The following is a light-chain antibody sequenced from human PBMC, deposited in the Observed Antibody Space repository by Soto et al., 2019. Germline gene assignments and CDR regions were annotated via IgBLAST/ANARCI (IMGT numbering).Light chain of an antibody. CDR1: EDIRTS. V-gene: IGKV1-33*01. J-gene: IGKJ3*01. CDR2: GAS. Sequence: DIQMTQSPSSLSASVGARVSITCQASEDIRTSLSWFQHKPGRAPKLLIYGASYLETRVPSRFRGSGSGTDFTLTISSLQPEDTATYYCQHYNNLPPFTFGPGTMVAI. CDR3: QHYNNLPPFT.